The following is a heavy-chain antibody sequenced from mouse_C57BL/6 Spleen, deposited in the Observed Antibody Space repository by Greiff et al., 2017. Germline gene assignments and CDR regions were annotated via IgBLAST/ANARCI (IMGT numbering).Heavy chain of an antibody. CDR2: IDPSDSET. V-gene: IGHV1-52*01. D-gene: IGHD1-1*01. Sequence: QVQLKQPGAELVRPGSSVKLSCKASGYTFTSYWMHWVKQRPIQGLEWIGNIDPSDSETHYNQKFKDKATLTVDKSSSTAYMQLSSLTSEDSAVYYCARDYYGGAMDYWGQGTSVTVSS. CDR1: GYTFTSYW. CDR3: ARDYYGGAMDY. J-gene: IGHJ4*01.